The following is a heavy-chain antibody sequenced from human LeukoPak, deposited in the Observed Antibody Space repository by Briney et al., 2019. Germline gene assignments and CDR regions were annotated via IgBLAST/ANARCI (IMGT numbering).Heavy chain of an antibody. V-gene: IGHV1-2*02. J-gene: IGHJ4*02. CDR2: INPNSGGT. CDR1: GHTFTGYY. Sequence: ASVKVSCKASGHTFTGYYMHWVRQAPGQGLEWMGWINPNSGGTNFAQRFRGRVTLTRDTSVTTAYMELNRLESDDTAIYYCARTDNKYDSRLLFNWGQGTQIIVSS. D-gene: IGHD3-22*01. CDR3: ARTDNKYDSRLLFN.